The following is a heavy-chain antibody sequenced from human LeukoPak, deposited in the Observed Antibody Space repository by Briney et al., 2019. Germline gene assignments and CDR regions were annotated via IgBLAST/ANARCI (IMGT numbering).Heavy chain of an antibody. CDR1: GGSISSSSYY. Sequence: SETLSLTCTVSGGSISSSSYYWGWIRQPPGKGLEWIGSIYYSGSTYYNPSLKSRVTISVDTSKNQFSLKLSSVTAADTAVYYCARFSSSSIGVWFDPWGQGTLVTVSS. D-gene: IGHD6-13*01. CDR2: IYYSGST. CDR3: ARFSSSSIGVWFDP. J-gene: IGHJ5*02. V-gene: IGHV4-39*07.